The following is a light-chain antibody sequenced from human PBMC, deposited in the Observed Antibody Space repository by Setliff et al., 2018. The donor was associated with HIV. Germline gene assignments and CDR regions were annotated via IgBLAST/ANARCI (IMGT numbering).Light chain of an antibody. J-gene: IGLJ1*01. CDR1: SSDVGGYKY. V-gene: IGLV2-14*03. CDR2: DVS. CDR3: SSFTTSSTYV. Sequence: QSALTQPASVSGCPGHSVTLSCTGTSSDVGGYKYVSWYQQHPGKAPKLMIYDVSNRPSGVSNRFSGSKSGNAASLTISGLQDEDEADYYCSSFTTSSTYVFGTGTKVTVL.